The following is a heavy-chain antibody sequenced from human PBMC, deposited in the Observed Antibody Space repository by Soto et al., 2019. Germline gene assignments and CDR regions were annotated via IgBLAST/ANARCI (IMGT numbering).Heavy chain of an antibody. CDR1: GYTFTSYP. V-gene: IGHV1-18*04. CDR3: ARQLRYFAGSEDFNI. J-gene: IGHJ3*02. D-gene: IGHD3-9*01. CDR2: IGPDNGDS. Sequence: QVQLVQSGVEVKKPGASVKVSCKASGYTFTSYPVTWVRQAPGNGLEWMGWIGPDNGDSNYAQKFQDRVTMTTDTSTSTAYMELRSLRYDDTAVYFCARQLRYFAGSEDFNIWGKGTFVIVSS.